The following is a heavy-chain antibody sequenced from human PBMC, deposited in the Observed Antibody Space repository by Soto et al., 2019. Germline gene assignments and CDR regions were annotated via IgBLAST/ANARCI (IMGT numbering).Heavy chain of an antibody. J-gene: IGHJ6*01. V-gene: IGHV4-4*02. CDR3: ARVSSSSAFGMDV. Sequence: PSETLSLTCAVSGGSISTINWWTWVRQPPGKGLDWIGEIYQTGSTSYNPSLESRVTISIDKSKNQFSLKLRSVTAADTAVYYCARVSSSSAFGMDVWGQGNTVTVSS. CDR2: IYQTGST. CDR1: GGSISTINW. D-gene: IGHD6-6*01.